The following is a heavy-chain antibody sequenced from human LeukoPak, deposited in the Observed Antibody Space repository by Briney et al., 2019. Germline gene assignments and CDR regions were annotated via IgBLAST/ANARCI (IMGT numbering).Heavy chain of an antibody. Sequence: SETLSLTCAVYGGSFSGYYWSWIRQPPGKGLEWIGEINHSGSTNYNPSLKSRVTISVDTSKNQFSLKLSSVTAADTAVYYCAKTPVSAGPKEWELPPPWGQGTLVTVSS. CDR1: GGSFSGYY. CDR3: AKTPVSAGPKEWELPPP. V-gene: IGHV4-34*01. D-gene: IGHD1-26*01. CDR2: INHSGST. J-gene: IGHJ4*02.